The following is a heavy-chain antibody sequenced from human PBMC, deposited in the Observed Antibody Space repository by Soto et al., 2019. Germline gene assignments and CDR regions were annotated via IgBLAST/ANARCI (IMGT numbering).Heavy chain of an antibody. Sequence: QVQLVQSGAEVKKPGSSVKVSCTASGGTFSSYAISWVRQAPGQGLEWMGGIIPIFGTANYAQKFQGRVTITADESTSTAYMELSSLRSEDTAVYYGARYPDFDWNFRPGDFDYWGQGALVTVSS. J-gene: IGHJ4*02. CDR3: ARYPDFDWNFRPGDFDY. D-gene: IGHD1-7*01. V-gene: IGHV1-69*01. CDR2: IIPIFGTA. CDR1: GGTFSSYA.